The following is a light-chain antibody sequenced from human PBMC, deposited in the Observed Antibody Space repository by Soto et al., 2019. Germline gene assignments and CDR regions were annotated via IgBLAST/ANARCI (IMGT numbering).Light chain of an antibody. CDR1: SSNIETNT. Sequence: QSALPKPPSASGTPGQRGTSPCSGSSSNIETNTVDWYQHLPGTAPKVIIFNNNKRPSGIPERISGSKAGTSASLAISGLQYEDEADYNWSVWEDRLSGMVVGGGTELTV. V-gene: IGLV1-44*01. J-gene: IGLJ2*01. CDR2: NNN. CDR3: SVWEDRLSGMV.